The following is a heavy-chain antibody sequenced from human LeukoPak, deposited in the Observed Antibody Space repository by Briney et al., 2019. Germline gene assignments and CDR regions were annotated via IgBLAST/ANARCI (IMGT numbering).Heavy chain of an antibody. CDR1: GFTFSDYY. J-gene: IGHJ1*01. D-gene: IGHD5-18*01. CDR2: ISSSGSTI. Sequence: GGSLRLSCSASGFTFSDYYMSWIRQAPGKGLEWVSYISSSGSTIYYADSVKGRFTISRDNAQNSLSLQMNSLRAEDTAVYYCARSTRRDTEVALAEYFQHWGQGTLVTVSS. CDR3: ARSTRRDTEVALAEYFQH. V-gene: IGHV3-11*01.